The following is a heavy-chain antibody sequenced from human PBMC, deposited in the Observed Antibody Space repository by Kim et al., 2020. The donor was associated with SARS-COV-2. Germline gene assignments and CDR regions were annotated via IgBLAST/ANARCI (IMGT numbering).Heavy chain of an antibody. CDR3: ARDHCSSTSCYYYYGMDV. D-gene: IGHD2-2*01. CDR2: INSDGSST. Sequence: GGSLRLSCAASGFTFGSYWMHWVRQAPGKGLVWVSRINSDGSSTSYADSVKGRFTISRDNAKNTLYLQMNSLRAEDTAVYYCARDHCSSTSCYYYYGMDVWGQGTTVTVSS. V-gene: IGHV3-74*01. J-gene: IGHJ6*02. CDR1: GFTFGSYW.